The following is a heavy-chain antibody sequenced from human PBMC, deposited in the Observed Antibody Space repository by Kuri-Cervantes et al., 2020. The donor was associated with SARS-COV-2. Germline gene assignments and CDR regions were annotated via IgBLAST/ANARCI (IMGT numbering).Heavy chain of an antibody. J-gene: IGHJ4*02. V-gene: IGHV6-1*01. CDR2: TYYRSKWYN. D-gene: IGHD3-3*01. Sequence: SETLSLTCAISGDSVSSNSAAWNWIRQSPSRGLEWLGRTYYRSKWYNDYAVSVKSRITINPDTSKNQFSLKLSSVTAADTAVYYCARETYEPLGTIFGVPGVPYFDYWGQGTLVTVSS. CDR1: GDSVSSNSAA. CDR3: ARETYEPLGTIFGVPGVPYFDY.